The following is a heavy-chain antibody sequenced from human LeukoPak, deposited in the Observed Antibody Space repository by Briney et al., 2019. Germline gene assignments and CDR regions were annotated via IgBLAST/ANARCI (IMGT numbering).Heavy chain of an antibody. D-gene: IGHD3-22*01. J-gene: IGHJ4*02. CDR2: INPNSGGT. V-gene: IGHV1-2*02. Sequence: GASVKVSCKASGYTFTGYYMHWVRQAPGQGLEWMGWINPNSGGTNYARKFQGRVTMTRDTSISTAYMELSRLRSDDTAVYYCARVGDNYYDSSGYDYWGQGTLVTVSS. CDR1: GYTFTGYY. CDR3: ARVGDNYYDSSGYDY.